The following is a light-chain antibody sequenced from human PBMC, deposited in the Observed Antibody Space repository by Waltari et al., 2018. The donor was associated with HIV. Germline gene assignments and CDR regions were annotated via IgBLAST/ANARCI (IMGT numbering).Light chain of an antibody. CDR2: GAS. CDR3: QQYNNWPPWT. Sequence: EIVLTQSPATLSGSPGERATLSCRASPSVSSNLAWYQQKPGQVHRLLIYGASTRATGIPARFRGIGSGTEFTLTISSLQSEDFAVYYCQQYNNWPPWTFGQGTKVEIK. J-gene: IGKJ1*01. V-gene: IGKV3-15*01. CDR1: PSVSSN.